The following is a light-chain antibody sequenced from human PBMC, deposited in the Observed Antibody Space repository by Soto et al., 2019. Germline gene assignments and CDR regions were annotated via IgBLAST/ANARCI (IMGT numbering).Light chain of an antibody. J-gene: IGKJ4*01. CDR3: QQYDNLPLT. CDR2: DAY. Sequence: DIKMTQSPSSLSASVGARVTITGQASQDISRYLNWYQHKPGKAPKLLIYDAYNLETRVTSRFSGSGSGTDFTLTISSLQPEDFATYYCQQYDNLPLTFGEGTKVEIK. CDR1: QDISRY. V-gene: IGKV1-33*01.